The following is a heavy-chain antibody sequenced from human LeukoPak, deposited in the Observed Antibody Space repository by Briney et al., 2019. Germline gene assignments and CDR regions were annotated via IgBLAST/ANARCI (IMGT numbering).Heavy chain of an antibody. CDR3: ARSSKYYDFWSGYYANPFDAFDI. Sequence: SETLSLTCTVSGGSISSYYWSWIRQPAGKGLEWIGRIYTSGSTNYNPSLKSRVTMSVDTSKNQFSLKLSSVTAADTAVYYCARSSKYYDFWSGYYANPFDAFDIWGQGTMVTVSS. V-gene: IGHV4-4*07. CDR2: IYTSGST. D-gene: IGHD3-3*01. J-gene: IGHJ3*02. CDR1: GGSISSYY.